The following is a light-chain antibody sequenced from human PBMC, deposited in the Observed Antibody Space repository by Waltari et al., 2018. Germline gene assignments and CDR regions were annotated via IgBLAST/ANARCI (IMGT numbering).Light chain of an antibody. CDR1: QRVSSY. CDR3: QNHERLPAM. V-gene: IGKV3-20*01. CDR2: GAS. J-gene: IGKJ1*01. Sequence: EIVLTQSPGTLSLSPGERATLSCRASQRVSSYLAWYQQRPGQAPRLLIHGASSRATGIPDRFSGSGSGTDFSLTISRLEPEDFAVYYCQNHERLPAMFGQGTKVEIK.